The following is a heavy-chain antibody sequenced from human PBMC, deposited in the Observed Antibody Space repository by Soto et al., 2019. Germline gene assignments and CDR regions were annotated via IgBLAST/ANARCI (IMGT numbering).Heavy chain of an antibody. CDR2: INHSGST. D-gene: IGHD3-10*01. V-gene: IGHV4-34*01. CDR3: ARGWSSSN. CDR1: GGSFSGYY. Sequence: SETLSLTCAVYGGSFSGYYWSWIRQPPGKGLEWIGEINHSGSTNYNPSLKSRVTISVDTSKNQFSLKLSSVTAADTAVYYCARGWSSSNWGQGTLVTVSS. J-gene: IGHJ4*02.